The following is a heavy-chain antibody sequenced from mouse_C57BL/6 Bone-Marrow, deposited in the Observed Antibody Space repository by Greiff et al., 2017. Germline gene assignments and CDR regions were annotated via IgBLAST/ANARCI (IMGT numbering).Heavy chain of an antibody. Sequence: VHLVESGAELARPGASVKMSCKASGYTFTSYTMHWVKQRPGQGLEWIGYINPSSGYTKYNQKFKDKATLTADKSSSTAYMQLSSLTSEDSAVYYCARSYSYYAMDYWGQGTSVTVSS. CDR1: GYTFTSYT. CDR2: INPSSGYT. CDR3: ARSYSYYAMDY. D-gene: IGHD1-1*01. V-gene: IGHV1-4*01. J-gene: IGHJ4*01.